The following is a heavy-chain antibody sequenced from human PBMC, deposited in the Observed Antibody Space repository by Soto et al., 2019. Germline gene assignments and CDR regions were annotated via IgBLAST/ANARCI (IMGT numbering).Heavy chain of an antibody. Sequence: QVQLVQSGAEVKNPGASVKVSCQASNYLFGAFGISWVRQAPGQGLEWMGWITPYNGNTHYAEKFQDRVTMTADKSTTTAYMEVRRLTSDDTAVDCCARISARRNDFDVWGQGTVVTVSS. CDR2: ITPYNGNT. CDR1: NYLFGAFG. V-gene: IGHV1-18*01. CDR3: ARISARRNDFDV. J-gene: IGHJ3*01.